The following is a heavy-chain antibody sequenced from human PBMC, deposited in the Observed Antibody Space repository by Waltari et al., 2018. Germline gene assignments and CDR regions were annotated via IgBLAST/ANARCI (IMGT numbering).Heavy chain of an antibody. CDR1: GYSFTSYW. V-gene: IGHV5-51*01. J-gene: IGHJ3*02. CDR3: ARGSRLHLGELYAFDI. D-gene: IGHD3-16*01. CDR2: IYPGDSDT. Sequence: EVQLVQSGAEVKKPGESLKISCKGSGYSFTSYWIGWVSQMPGKGLEWMGIIYPGDSDTRYSPSFQGQVTISADKSISTAYLQWSSLKASDTAMYYCARGSRLHLGELYAFDIWGQGTMVTVSS.